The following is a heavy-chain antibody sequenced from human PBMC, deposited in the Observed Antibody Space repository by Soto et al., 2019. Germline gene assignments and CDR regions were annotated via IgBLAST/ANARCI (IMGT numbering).Heavy chain of an antibody. CDR3: ARLIGDSWLDS. Sequence: SETLSLTCTVSGGSISSGGYYWNWIRQHPGKGLEWIGYIYYIGSTYYNPSLKSRVTISLDTSNNQLSLQLNSVTPDDTAVYYCARLIGDSWLDSWGQGTLVTVSS. D-gene: IGHD2-8*01. CDR2: IYYIGST. CDR1: GGSISSGGYY. V-gene: IGHV4-31*03. J-gene: IGHJ5*01.